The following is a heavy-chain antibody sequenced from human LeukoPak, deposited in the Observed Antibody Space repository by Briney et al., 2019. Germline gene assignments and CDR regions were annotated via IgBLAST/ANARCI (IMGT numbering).Heavy chain of an antibody. Sequence: LSLTCTVSGGSISSSSYYWGWIRQPPGKGLEWVSYISSSGSTIYYADSVKGRFTISRDNAKNSLYLQMNSLRAEDTAVYSCARGADGVSSNSRGWFDPWGQGTLVTVSS. CDR1: GGSISSSSYY. D-gene: IGHD2-15*01. J-gene: IGHJ5*02. CDR3: ARGADGVSSNSRGWFDP. CDR2: ISSSGSTI. V-gene: IGHV3-11*04.